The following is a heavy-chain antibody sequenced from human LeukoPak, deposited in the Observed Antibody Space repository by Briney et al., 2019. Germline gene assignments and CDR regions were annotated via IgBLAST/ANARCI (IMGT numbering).Heavy chain of an antibody. J-gene: IGHJ4*02. CDR2: ISGDSGST. Sequence: GGSLRLSCAASGFTFNGYAMHWVRQAPGKGLEWVSLISGDSGSTYYADSVKGRFTISRDDSKNSLYLQMNSLRTEDTALYYCAKGQYDFWSGYIDYWGQGTLVTVSS. V-gene: IGHV3-43*02. CDR1: GFTFNGYA. D-gene: IGHD3-3*01. CDR3: AKGQYDFWSGYIDY.